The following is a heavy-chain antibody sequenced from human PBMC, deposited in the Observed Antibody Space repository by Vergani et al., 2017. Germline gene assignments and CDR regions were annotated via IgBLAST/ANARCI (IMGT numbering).Heavy chain of an antibody. D-gene: IGHD3-16*01. J-gene: IGHJ4*02. CDR2: IYWNDDE. CDR1: GSSPSTSGVG. Sequence: QITLKESGPTLVKPTQTLTLTCTFSGSSPSTSGVGVGWIRQPPGKALEWLTLIYWNDDERYSPSLKSRLTITKDTSKNQVVLTMTNMDPVDTATYYCAHLRGNPFDYWGQGTLVTVSS. CDR3: AHLRGNPFDY. V-gene: IGHV2-5*01.